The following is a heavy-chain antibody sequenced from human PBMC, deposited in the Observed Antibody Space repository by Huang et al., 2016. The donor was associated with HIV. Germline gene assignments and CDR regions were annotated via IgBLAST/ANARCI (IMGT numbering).Heavy chain of an antibody. CDR2: IKTDGSEK. D-gene: IGHD1-26*01. CDR1: GFTVNSYW. Sequence: EVQLVESGGGLVQPGGSLGLSCAASGFTVNSYWMSWVRQATWKGLEWVAGIKTDGSEKSYVDSVKGRFTISRDNAKNSLYLQMNSLRAEDTAVYYCVRLLDHTGDYWGQGTLVTVSS. CDR3: VRLLDHTGDY. V-gene: IGHV3-7*01. J-gene: IGHJ4*02.